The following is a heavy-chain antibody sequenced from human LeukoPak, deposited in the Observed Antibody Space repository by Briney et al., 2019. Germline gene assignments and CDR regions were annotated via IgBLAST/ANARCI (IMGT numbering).Heavy chain of an antibody. J-gene: IGHJ4*02. D-gene: IGHD3-10*01. CDR3: ASLWFGEPLKSYYFDY. CDR1: GYTLTELS. V-gene: IGHV1-24*01. Sequence: VASVKVSCKVSGYTLTELSMHWVRQAPGKGLEWMGGFDPEDGETIYAQKFQGRVTMTEDTSTDTAYMELSSLRSEDTAVYYCASLWFGEPLKSYYFDYWGQGTLVTVSS. CDR2: FDPEDGET.